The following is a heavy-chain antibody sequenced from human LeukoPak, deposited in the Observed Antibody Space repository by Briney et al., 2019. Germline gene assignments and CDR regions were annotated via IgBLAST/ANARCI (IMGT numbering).Heavy chain of an antibody. CDR1: GGSISSYY. CDR2: IYYSGST. D-gene: IGHD2-2*01. V-gene: IGHV4-59*08. Sequence: PSETLSLTCTVSGGSISSYYWSWIRQPPGKGLEWIGYIYYSGSTNYNPSLKSRVTISVDTSKNQFSLKLSSVTAADTAVYYCAGLELGYCSSTSCYSAAFDIWGQGTMVTVSS. J-gene: IGHJ3*02. CDR3: AGLELGYCSSTSCYSAAFDI.